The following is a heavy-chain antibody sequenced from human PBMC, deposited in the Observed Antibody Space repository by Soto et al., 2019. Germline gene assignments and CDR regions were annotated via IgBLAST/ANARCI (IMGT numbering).Heavy chain of an antibody. J-gene: IGHJ4*02. CDR1: GYTFTSYA. Sequence: QVPLVQSGAEVKKPGASVKVSCKASGYTFTSYAMHWVRQAPGQRLEWMGWINAGNGNTKYSQKFQGRVTITRDTSASTAYMELSSLRSEDTAVYYCARAGQETTVANHFDYWGQGTLVTVSS. CDR2: INAGNGNT. D-gene: IGHD4-17*01. V-gene: IGHV1-3*01. CDR3: ARAGQETTVANHFDY.